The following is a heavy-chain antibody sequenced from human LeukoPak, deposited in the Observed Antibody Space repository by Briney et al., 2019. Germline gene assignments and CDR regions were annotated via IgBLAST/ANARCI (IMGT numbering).Heavy chain of an antibody. D-gene: IGHD2-15*01. CDR2: INSDGSST. J-gene: IGHJ4*02. CDR3: AKGGCSGGSCYVRYYFDY. CDR1: GFTFSSYW. Sequence: GGSLRLSCAASGFTFSSYWMHWVRQAPGKGLVWVSRINSDGSSTSYADSVKGRFTISRDNAKNTLYLQMNSLRAEDTAVYYCAKGGCSGGSCYVRYYFDYWGQGTLVTVSS. V-gene: IGHV3-74*01.